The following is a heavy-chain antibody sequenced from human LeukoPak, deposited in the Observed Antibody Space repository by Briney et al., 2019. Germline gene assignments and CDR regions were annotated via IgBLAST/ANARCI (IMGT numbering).Heavy chain of an antibody. D-gene: IGHD2-15*01. Sequence: GGSLRLSCAASVFTFSSYWMHWVRQAPGKGRVWVSRIYSDGSSTNYADSVKGRFTISRDNAKNTLYLQMNSLRAEDTAVYYCARGEYCSGGSCYSAAFDIWGQGTMVTVSS. J-gene: IGHJ3*02. V-gene: IGHV3-74*01. CDR1: VFTFSSYW. CDR2: IYSDGSST. CDR3: ARGEYCSGGSCYSAAFDI.